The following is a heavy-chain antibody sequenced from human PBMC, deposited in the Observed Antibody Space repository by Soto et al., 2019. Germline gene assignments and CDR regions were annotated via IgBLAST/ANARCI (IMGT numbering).Heavy chain of an antibody. J-gene: IGHJ6*03. CDR1: GYSFTSYS. CDR2: IYPGDSDT. D-gene: IGHD6-6*01. V-gene: IGHV5-51*01. CDR3: AFYGSSRPYYYYYYLYV. Sequence: PGESLTISCKGSGYSFTSYSIGWVRQMPGKCLEWMGIIYPGDSDTRYSPSFQGQVTISANKSISTAYLQWSSLKAWETVMYFCAFYGSSRPYYYYYYLYVWIKGTTVTVSS.